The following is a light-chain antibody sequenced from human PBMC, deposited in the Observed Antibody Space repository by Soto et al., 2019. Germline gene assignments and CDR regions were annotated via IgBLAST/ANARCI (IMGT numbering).Light chain of an antibody. CDR3: SSYTSSVTLV. Sequence: QSALTQPASVSGSPGQSITISCTGTSSDVGGYNFVSWYQQHPGQAPKLMLHEVSNRPSGVSYRFSGSKSGNTASLTISGLQAEDEADYYCSSYTSSVTLVFGGGTKLTVL. V-gene: IGLV2-14*01. CDR2: EVS. J-gene: IGLJ2*01. CDR1: SSDVGGYNF.